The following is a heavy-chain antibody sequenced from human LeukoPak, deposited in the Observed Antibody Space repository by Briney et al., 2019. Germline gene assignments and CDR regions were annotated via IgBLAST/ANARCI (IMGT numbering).Heavy chain of an antibody. CDR1: GYTFTSYA. CDR2: TNTNTGIP. V-gene: IGHV7-4-1*02. D-gene: IGHD5-18*01. CDR3: ARAHPHRRLMDTTMEQPWFDP. Sequence: ASVKVCCKASGYTFTSYAMNWVRQAPGQGLEWMGWTNTNTGIPTYAQGFTGRFVFSLDTSVSTAYLQISSLKAEDTAVYYCARAHPHRRLMDTTMEQPWFDPWGPGTLVTVSS. J-gene: IGHJ5*02.